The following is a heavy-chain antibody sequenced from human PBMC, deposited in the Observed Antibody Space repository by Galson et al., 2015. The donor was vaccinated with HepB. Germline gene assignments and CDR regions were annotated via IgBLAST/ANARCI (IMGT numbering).Heavy chain of an antibody. Sequence: SLRLSCAASGFTFSSYSMNWVRQAPGKGLEWVSSISSSSSYIYYADSVKGRFTISRDNAKNSLYLQMNSLRAEDTAVYYCASKFCSGGSCSGFDYWGQGTLVTVSS. CDR2: ISSSSSYI. CDR3: ASKFCSGGSCSGFDY. CDR1: GFTFSSYS. V-gene: IGHV3-21*01. D-gene: IGHD2-15*01. J-gene: IGHJ4*02.